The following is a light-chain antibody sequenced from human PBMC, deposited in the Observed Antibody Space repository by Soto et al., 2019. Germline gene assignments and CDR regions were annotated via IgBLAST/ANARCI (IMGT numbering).Light chain of an antibody. V-gene: IGKV3-15*01. CDR3: QQYNNWPHT. Sequence: IVMTQSPVTLSVSPGERATLSCRASQSVSSNLAWYQQKPGQAPRLLFYGASTRATGIPARFSGGGSGTEFTLTVSSLQSEDFALYYCQQYNNWPHTFGQGTRLEIK. CDR2: GAS. J-gene: IGKJ5*01. CDR1: QSVSSN.